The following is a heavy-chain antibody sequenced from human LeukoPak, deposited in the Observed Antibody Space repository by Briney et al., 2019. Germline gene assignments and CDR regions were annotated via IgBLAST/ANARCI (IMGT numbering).Heavy chain of an antibody. CDR2: IYTSGST. J-gene: IGHJ4*02. V-gene: IGHV4-4*09. CDR1: GGSISSYY. CDR3: ARLSRKRQGFDY. Sequence: SETLSLTCTVSGGSISSYYWSWIRQPPGKGLEWIGYIYTSGSTNYNPSLKSRVTISVDTSKNQFSLKLSSVTAADSAVYYCARLSRKRQGFDYWGQGTLVTVSS. D-gene: IGHD2/OR15-2a*01.